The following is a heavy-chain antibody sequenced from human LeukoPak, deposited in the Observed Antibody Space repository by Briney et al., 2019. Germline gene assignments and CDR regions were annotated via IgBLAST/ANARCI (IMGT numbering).Heavy chain of an antibody. D-gene: IGHD5-12*01. Sequence: PGGSLRLSCAASGFTVSSNYMSWVRQAPGKGLEWVSVIYSGGSTYYADSVKGRFTISRDNSKNTLYLQMNSLRAEDAAVYYCAKDSEEIVAIYYFDYWGQGTLVTVSS. V-gene: IGHV3-66*01. CDR2: IYSGGST. J-gene: IGHJ4*02. CDR1: GFTVSSNY. CDR3: AKDSEEIVAIYYFDY.